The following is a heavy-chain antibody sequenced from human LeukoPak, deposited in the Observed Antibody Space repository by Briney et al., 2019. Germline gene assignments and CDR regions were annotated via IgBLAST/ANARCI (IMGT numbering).Heavy chain of an antibody. CDR1: GFTFSDYA. Sequence: PGRSLRLSCAASGFTFSDYAMHWVRQAPGKGLEWVAVIPYDGSSKCNADSVKGRFTISRDNSKNTLYLQMDSLRAEDTAVYYCARDSYGMDVWGQGTPATVSS. D-gene: IGHD3-10*01. V-gene: IGHV3-30-3*01. CDR2: IPYDGSSK. CDR3: ARDSYGMDV. J-gene: IGHJ6*02.